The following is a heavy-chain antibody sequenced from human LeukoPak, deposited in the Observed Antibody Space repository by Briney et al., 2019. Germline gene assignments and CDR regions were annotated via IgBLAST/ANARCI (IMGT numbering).Heavy chain of an antibody. V-gene: IGHV3-21*01. Sequence: GGSLRLSCAASGFTFSSYSMNWVRQAPGKGLEWVSSISSSSTYIYYADSVKGRFTVSRDNAKNSPYPQMNSLRAEDTAVYFCASQYTSSRIFDDWGQGTLVTVSS. J-gene: IGHJ4*02. CDR1: GFTFSSYS. CDR2: ISSSSTYI. D-gene: IGHD6-13*01. CDR3: ASQYTSSRIFDD.